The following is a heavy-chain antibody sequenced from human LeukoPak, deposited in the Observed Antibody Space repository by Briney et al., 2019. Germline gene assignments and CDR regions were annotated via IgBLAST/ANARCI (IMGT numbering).Heavy chain of an antibody. CDR1: GGSISSSSYY. V-gene: IGHV4-39*01. CDR3: ARHQASWYSGSYLNWFDP. CDR2: IYYSGST. J-gene: IGHJ5*02. D-gene: IGHD1-26*01. Sequence: SETLSLTCTVSGGSISSSSYYWGWIRQPPGKGLEWIGSIYYSGSTYYNPSLKSRVTISVDTSKNQFSLKLSSVTAADTAVYYCARHQASWYSGSYLNWFDPWGQGTLVTVSS.